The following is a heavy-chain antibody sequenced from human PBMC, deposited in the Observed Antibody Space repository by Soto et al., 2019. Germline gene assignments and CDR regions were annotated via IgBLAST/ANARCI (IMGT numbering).Heavy chain of an antibody. J-gene: IGHJ5*02. V-gene: IGHV3-30*18. CDR2: ISYDGSNK. D-gene: IGHD5-12*01. Sequence: AGGSLRLSCAASGFTFSSYGMHWVRQAPGKGLEWVAVISYDGSNKYYADSVKGRFTISRDNSKNTLYLQMNSLRAEDTAVYYCAKDGRWASEMATITWFDPWGQGTLVTVSS. CDR3: AKDGRWASEMATITWFDP. CDR1: GFTFSSYG.